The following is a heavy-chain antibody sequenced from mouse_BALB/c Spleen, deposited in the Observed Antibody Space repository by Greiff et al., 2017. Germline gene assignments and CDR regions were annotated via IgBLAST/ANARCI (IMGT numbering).Heavy chain of an antibody. CDR1: GFTFSSYA. D-gene: IGHD2-10*02. J-gene: IGHJ2*01. Sequence: EVQVVESGGGLVKPGGSLKLSCAASGFTFSSYAMSWVRQTPEKRLEWVATISSGGSYTYYPDSVKGRFTISRDNAKNTLYLQMSSLRSEDTAMYYCARIGVYGNYGTGNHFDYWGQGTTLTVSS. CDR3: ARIGVYGNYGTGNHFDY. CDR2: ISSGGSYT. V-gene: IGHV5-9-3*01.